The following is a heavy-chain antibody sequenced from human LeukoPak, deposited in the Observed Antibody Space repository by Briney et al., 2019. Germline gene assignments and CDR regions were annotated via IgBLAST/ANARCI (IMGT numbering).Heavy chain of an antibody. V-gene: IGHV1-18*01. CDR1: GYTFTGHY. J-gene: IGHJ4*02. D-gene: IGHD3-22*01. Sequence: ASVKVSCKASGYTFTGHYMHWVRQAPGQGLEWMGWISAYNGNTNYAQKLQGRVTMTTDTSTSTAYMELSSLRSEDTAVYYCAADRGPYYDSSGYLPPRYDYWGQGTLVTVSS. CDR3: AADRGPYYDSSGYLPPRYDY. CDR2: ISAYNGNT.